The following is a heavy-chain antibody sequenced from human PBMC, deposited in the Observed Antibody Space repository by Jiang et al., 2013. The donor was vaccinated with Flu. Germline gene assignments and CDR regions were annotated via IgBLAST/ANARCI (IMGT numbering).Heavy chain of an antibody. V-gene: IGHV4-39*01. CDR3: ARYSIVGATAYFGMDV. J-gene: IGHJ6*02. Sequence: PGLVKPSETLSLTCTVSGGSISSSSYYWGWIRQPPGKGLEWIGSIYYSGSTYYNPSLKSRVTISVDTSKNQFSLKLSSVTAADTAVYYCARYSIVGATAYFGMDVWGQGTTVTVSS. CDR2: IYYSGST. CDR1: GGSISSSSYY. D-gene: IGHD1-26*01.